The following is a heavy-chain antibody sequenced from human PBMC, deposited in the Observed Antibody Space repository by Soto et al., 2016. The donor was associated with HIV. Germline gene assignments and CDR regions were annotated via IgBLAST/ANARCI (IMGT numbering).Heavy chain of an antibody. CDR2: FNPATGDT. J-gene: IGHJ5*01. Sequence: QVQLVQSGAEVKKPGASVKVSFKASGYKFSDYYMHWVRQAPGQGLEWMGWFNPATGDTNFAQKFQDTVAMTRDTSTSTAYLDLSRLRSDDTAVYYCAGRVVVVAATINTTPWFDSWGQGTLVTVSS. V-gene: IGHV1-2*02. CDR3: AGRVVVVAATINTTPWFDS. D-gene: IGHD2-15*01. CDR1: GYKFSDYY.